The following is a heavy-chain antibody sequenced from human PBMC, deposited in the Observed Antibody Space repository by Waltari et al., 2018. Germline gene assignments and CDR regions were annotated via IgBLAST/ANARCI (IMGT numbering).Heavy chain of an antibody. D-gene: IGHD3-22*01. CDR3: ARSPVNYYDSSGYYPDAFDI. CDR2: IYQSGST. V-gene: IGHV4-31*03. J-gene: IGHJ3*02. CDR1: GGSISSGGYY. Sequence: QVQLQESGPGLVKPSQTLSLTCTVSGGSISSGGYYWSWIRQHPGKGLEWIGYIYQSGSTSYNPSLKSRVTRSVDRSKNQFSLKLSSVTAADTAVYYCARSPVNYYDSSGYYPDAFDIWGQGTMVTVSS.